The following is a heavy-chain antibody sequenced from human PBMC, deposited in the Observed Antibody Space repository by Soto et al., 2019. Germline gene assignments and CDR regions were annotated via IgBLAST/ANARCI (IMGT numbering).Heavy chain of an antibody. CDR2: ACWNGDII. J-gene: IGHJ6*03. CDR3: AKDSQFYYMDV. V-gene: IGHV3-9*01. CDR1: GFKFNDYA. Sequence: EVQLVESGGALVQPGRSLRLSCVASGFKFNDYAIHWVRQAPGKGLEWVSGACWNGDIIGYADSVKGRFTISRDNAKNSLYLQMNSLRTEDTALYYCAKDSQFYYMDVWGQGTTVTVSS.